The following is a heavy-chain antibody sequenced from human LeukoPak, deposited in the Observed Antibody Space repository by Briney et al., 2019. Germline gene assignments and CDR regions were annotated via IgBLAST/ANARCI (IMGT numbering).Heavy chain of an antibody. J-gene: IGHJ4*02. Sequence: ASVKVSCKASGYTFTSYGISWVRQAPGQGLEWMGWISAYNGNTNYAQKLQGRVTMTTDTSTSTAYMELRSLRSDDTAVYYCARGDCTNGVCYRLHDYWGQGTLVTVSS. CDR3: ARGDCTNGVCYRLHDY. CDR1: GYTFTSYG. D-gene: IGHD2-8*01. CDR2: ISAYNGNT. V-gene: IGHV1-18*01.